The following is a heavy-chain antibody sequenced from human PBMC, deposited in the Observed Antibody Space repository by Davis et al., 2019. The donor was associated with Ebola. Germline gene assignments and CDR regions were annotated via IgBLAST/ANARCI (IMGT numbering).Heavy chain of an antibody. CDR1: GFSFKNYA. Sequence: PGGSLRLSCVTSGFSFKNYAMSWVRQAPGKGLEWVSAISGTGDGTYYANSVKGRFTISRENSKNTLSLQMHSLRAEDTAVYYCAGGDFWSGQFDYWGQGTLVTVSS. J-gene: IGHJ4*02. D-gene: IGHD3-3*01. CDR2: ISGTGDGT. V-gene: IGHV3-23*01. CDR3: AGGDFWSGQFDY.